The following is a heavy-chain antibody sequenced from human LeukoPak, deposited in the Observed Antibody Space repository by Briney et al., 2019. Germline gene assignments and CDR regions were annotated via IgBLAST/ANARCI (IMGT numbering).Heavy chain of an antibody. D-gene: IGHD1-26*01. CDR1: GFTFSSYA. J-gene: IGHJ4*02. CDR3: AREPQVGATRFDY. V-gene: IGHV3-30*04. CDR2: ISYDGSNK. Sequence: GRSLRLSCAASGFTFSSYAMHWVRQAPGKGLEWVAVISYDGSNKYYADSVKGRFTISRDNSKNTLYLQMNSLRAEDTAVYYCAREPQVGATRFDYWGPGTLVTVSS.